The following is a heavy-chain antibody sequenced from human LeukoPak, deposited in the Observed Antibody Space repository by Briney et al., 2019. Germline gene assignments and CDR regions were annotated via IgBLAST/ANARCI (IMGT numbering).Heavy chain of an antibody. Sequence: SETLSLTCAVSGGPFSGYYWSWIRQPPGKGLEWIGEINHSGSTNYNPSLKSRVTISVDTTKNQFSLKLSTVTAADTAVCYYGRALSGYYDGSGLYMDVWGKGTTVTVSS. CDR1: GGPFSGYY. J-gene: IGHJ6*03. CDR3: GRALSGYYDGSGLYMDV. CDR2: INHSGST. V-gene: IGHV4-34*01. D-gene: IGHD3-10*01.